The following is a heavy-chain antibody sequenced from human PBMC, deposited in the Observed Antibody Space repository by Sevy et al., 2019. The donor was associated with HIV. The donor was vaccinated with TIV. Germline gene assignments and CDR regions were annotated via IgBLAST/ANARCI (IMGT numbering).Heavy chain of an antibody. V-gene: IGHV4-59*01. D-gene: IGHD5-12*01. CDR3: TRAPPVRSGDDSLNWFDP. CDR2: IHSSGTT. CDR1: SGSISSYY. J-gene: IGHJ5*02. Sequence: SETLSLTCTVSSGSISSYYWSWIRQPPGKGLEYIGYIHSSGTTNYNPSLKSRVTISVDTSKNQFSLNLSSVTAADTAVYYCTRAPPVRSGDDSLNWFDPWGQGTLVTASS.